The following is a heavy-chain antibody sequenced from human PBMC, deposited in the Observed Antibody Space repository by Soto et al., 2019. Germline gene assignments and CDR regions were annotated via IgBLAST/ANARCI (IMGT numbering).Heavy chain of an antibody. CDR2: ISGSGGST. CDR3: ANSYMDSGHSFDY. V-gene: IGHV3-23*01. D-gene: IGHD3-10*01. J-gene: IGHJ4*02. Sequence: PGGSLRLSCAASGFTFSSYAMSWVRQAPGKGLEWVSAISGSGGSTYYADSVKGRFTISRDNSKNTLYLQMNSLRAEDTAVYYCANSYMDSGHSFDYWGQRTMVTVSS. CDR1: GFTFSSYA.